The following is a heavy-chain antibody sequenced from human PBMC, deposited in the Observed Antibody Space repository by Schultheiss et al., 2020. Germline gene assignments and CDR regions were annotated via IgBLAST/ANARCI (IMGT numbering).Heavy chain of an antibody. Sequence: GGSLRLSCAASGFTFGDYAMHWVRQAPGKGLEWVSGISWNSGSIGYADSVKGRFTISRDNAKNSLYLQMNSLRAEDTAVYYCARVGSSWYSNYFDYWGQGTLVTVSS. CDR2: ISWNSGSI. CDR3: ARVGSSWYSNYFDY. V-gene: IGHV3-9*01. J-gene: IGHJ4*02. CDR1: GFTFGDYA. D-gene: IGHD6-13*01.